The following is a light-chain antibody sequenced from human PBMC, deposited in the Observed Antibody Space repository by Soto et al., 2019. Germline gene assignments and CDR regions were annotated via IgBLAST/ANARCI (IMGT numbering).Light chain of an antibody. CDR3: QQCGSSPWT. J-gene: IGKJ1*01. V-gene: IGKV3-20*01. CDR1: QSVSSSY. Sequence: EIVLTQSPGTLSLSPGERATLSCRASQSVSSSYLAWYQQTPGQAPRLLIYGASRRATGIPDRFSGSGSGTDFTLTISRLEPEDFAVYYCQQCGSSPWTFGQGTTVEIK. CDR2: GAS.